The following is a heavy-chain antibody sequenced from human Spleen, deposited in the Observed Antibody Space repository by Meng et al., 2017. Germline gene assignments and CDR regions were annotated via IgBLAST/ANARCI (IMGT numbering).Heavy chain of an antibody. D-gene: IGHD5-18*01. CDR3: ARGNTYGFSSLAY. CDR2: ISSSSSYI. CDR1: GGSFSDYY. Sequence: VQLQQWGAVLLKPSETLSLTCVVSGGSFSDYYWSWVRQAPGKGLEWVSSISSSSSYIYYADSVKGRFTISRDNSKNTLYLQMNSPRAEDTAVYYCARGNTYGFSSLAYWGQGTLVTVSS. J-gene: IGHJ4*02. V-gene: IGHV3-21*01.